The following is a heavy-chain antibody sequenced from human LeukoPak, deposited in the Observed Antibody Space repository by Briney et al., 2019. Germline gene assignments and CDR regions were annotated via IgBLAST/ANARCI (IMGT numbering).Heavy chain of an antibody. D-gene: IGHD6-13*01. CDR2: INAGNGNT. V-gene: IGHV1-3*01. CDR3: ARGSRDNWFDP. CDR1: GYTFTSYA. Sequence: ASVKVSCTASGYTFTSYAMHWVRQAPGQRLEWMGWINAGNGNTKYSQKFQGRVTITRDTSASTAYMELSSLRSEDTAVYYCARGSRDNWFDPWGQGTLVTVSS. J-gene: IGHJ5*02.